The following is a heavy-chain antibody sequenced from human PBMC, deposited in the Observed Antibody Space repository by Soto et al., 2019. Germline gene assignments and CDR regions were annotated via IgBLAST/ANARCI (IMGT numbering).Heavy chain of an antibody. J-gene: IGHJ4*02. CDR1: EFTFTTYA. D-gene: IGHD2-15*01. CDR2: ISGSGGTT. Sequence: GGSLRLSCAASEFTFTTYAMSWVRQAPGKGLEWVSGISGSGGTTYYADSVKGRFTISRDNSKNTLYLQMNSLRAEDTAVYYCARCSGGSCPDDYWGQGTLVTVSS. CDR3: ARCSGGSCPDDY. V-gene: IGHV3-23*01.